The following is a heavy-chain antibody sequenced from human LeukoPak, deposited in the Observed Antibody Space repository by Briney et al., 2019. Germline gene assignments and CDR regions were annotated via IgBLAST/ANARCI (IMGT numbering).Heavy chain of an antibody. V-gene: IGHV3-21*01. CDR1: GFTFSSYS. CDR3: ARAFYEYGARAFDI. J-gene: IGHJ3*02. CDR2: ISSSSSYI. Sequence: GGSLRLSCAASGFTFSSYSMNWVRQAPGKGLEWVSSISSSSSYIYYADSVKGRFTISRDNAKNSLYLQMNSLRAEDTAVYYYARAFYEYGARAFDIWGQGTMVTVSS. D-gene: IGHD5/OR15-5a*01.